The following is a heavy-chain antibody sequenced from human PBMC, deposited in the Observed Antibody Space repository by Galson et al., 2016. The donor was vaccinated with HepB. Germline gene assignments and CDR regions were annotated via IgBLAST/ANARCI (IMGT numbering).Heavy chain of an antibody. CDR3: AKDWGSLWESSGKGMDV. CDR2: ISWDGRST. Sequence: SLRLSCAASGFTFGDYTMHWVRQAPGKGLEWVSLISWDGRSTYCADSVKGRFTISRDNSKNSLYLQMNSLRTEDTALYYCAKDWGSLWESSGKGMDVWGQGTTVTVSS. J-gene: IGHJ6*02. D-gene: IGHD3-10*01. V-gene: IGHV3-43*01. CDR1: GFTFGDYT.